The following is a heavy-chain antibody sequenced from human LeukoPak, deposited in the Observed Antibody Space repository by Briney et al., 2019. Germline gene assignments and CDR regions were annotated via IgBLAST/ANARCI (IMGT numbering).Heavy chain of an antibody. D-gene: IGHD1-26*01. CDR1: GFTFSSYA. J-gene: IGHJ4*02. Sequence: GGSLRLSCAASGFTFSSYAMSWVRQAPGKGLEWDSAISGSGGSTYYADSVKGRFTISRDNSKNTLYLQMNSLRAEDTAVYYCAKDSSIWELGVYFDYWGQGTLVTVSS. CDR3: AKDSSIWELGVYFDY. V-gene: IGHV3-23*01. CDR2: ISGSGGST.